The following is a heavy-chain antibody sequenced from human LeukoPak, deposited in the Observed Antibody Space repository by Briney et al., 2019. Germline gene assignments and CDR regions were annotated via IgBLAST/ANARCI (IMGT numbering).Heavy chain of an antibody. CDR2: IRYDGNIK. Sequence: GGSLRLSCAASGFTFSSFGMHWVRHAPGKGLEWVAFIRYDGNIKYYADSVKGRFTISRDNSKNTLYLQLNSLRAEETAVFYCAKAESQYYGSGSYSFDHWGQGTLVTVSS. CDR3: AKAESQYYGSGSYSFDH. CDR1: GFTFSSFG. V-gene: IGHV3-30*02. D-gene: IGHD3-10*01. J-gene: IGHJ4*02.